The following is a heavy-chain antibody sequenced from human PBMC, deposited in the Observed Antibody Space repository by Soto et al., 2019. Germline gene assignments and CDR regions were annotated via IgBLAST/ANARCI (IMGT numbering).Heavy chain of an antibody. CDR3: ATDNWNDEGGYLDY. Sequence: ASVKVSCKVSGYTLTELSMHWVRQAPGKGLEWMGGFDPEDGETIYAQKFQGRVTMTENTSTDTAYMELSSLRSVDSAVYYCATDNWNDEGGYLDYWGQGTLVTVSS. D-gene: IGHD1-1*01. CDR1: GYTLTELS. J-gene: IGHJ4*02. CDR2: FDPEDGET. V-gene: IGHV1-24*01.